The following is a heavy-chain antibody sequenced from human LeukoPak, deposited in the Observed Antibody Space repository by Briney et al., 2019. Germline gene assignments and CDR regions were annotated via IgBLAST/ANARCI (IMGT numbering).Heavy chain of an antibody. CDR2: ISYDGSNK. J-gene: IGHJ4*02. CDR1: GFTFSSYA. Sequence: GGSLRLSCAASGFTFSSYAMHWVRQAPGKGLEWVAVISYDGSNKYYADSVKGRFTISRDNSKNTLYLQMNSLRAEDTAVYYCARDQIHSSTSCLDYCGQGTLVTVSS. CDR3: ARDQIHSSTSCLDY. D-gene: IGHD2-2*01. V-gene: IGHV3-30*04.